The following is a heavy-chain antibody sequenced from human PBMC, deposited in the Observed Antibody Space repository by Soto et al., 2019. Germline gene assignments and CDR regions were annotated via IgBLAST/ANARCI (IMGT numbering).Heavy chain of an antibody. Sequence: EVQLVESGGGLVKPGGSLRLSCAASGFTFSSYSMNWVRQAPGKGLEWVSSISSSSSYIYYADSVKGRFTISRDNAKNSLYLQMNSLRAEDTAVYYCARGGRDGDYFDYWGQGTLVTVSS. CDR2: ISSSSSYI. D-gene: IGHD4-17*01. V-gene: IGHV3-21*01. J-gene: IGHJ4*02. CDR3: ARGGRDGDYFDY. CDR1: GFTFSSYS.